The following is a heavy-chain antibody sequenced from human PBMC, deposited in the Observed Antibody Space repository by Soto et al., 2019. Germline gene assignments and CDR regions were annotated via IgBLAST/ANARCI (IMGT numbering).Heavy chain of an antibody. V-gene: IGHV3-7*03. D-gene: IGHD2-2*01. CDR2: IKQDGGEK. CDR3: AKVPDRRYCSSTSCQGIDY. CDR1: GFTFRNYL. Sequence: PGGSLRLSCAASGFTFRNYLMSWARQAPGKGLECVANIKQDGGEKYYVDSVKGRFTISRDNAKNSLYLQMDSLRAEDTAVYYCAKVPDRRYCSSTSCQGIDYWGQGTLVTVSS. J-gene: IGHJ4*02.